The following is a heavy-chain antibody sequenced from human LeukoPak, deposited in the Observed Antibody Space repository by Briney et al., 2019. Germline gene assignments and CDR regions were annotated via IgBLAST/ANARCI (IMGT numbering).Heavy chain of an antibody. D-gene: IGHD1-26*01. CDR2: ISGSGGST. CDR3: AKGHSPVGATLD. J-gene: IGHJ4*02. CDR1: GFTFSSYA. Sequence: GGSLRLSCAASGFTFSSYAMSWVRQAPGKGLEWVSAISGSGGSTYYADSVKGRFTISRDYSKNTPYLQMNSLRAEDTAVYYCAKGHSPVGATLDWGQGTLVTVSS. V-gene: IGHV3-23*01.